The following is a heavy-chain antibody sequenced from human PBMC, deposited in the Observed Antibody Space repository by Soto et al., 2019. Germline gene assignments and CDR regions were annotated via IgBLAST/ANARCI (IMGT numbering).Heavy chain of an antibody. CDR3: ATWREREHAYDV. CDR2: LYDLDGS. Sequence: GGSLRLSCAAFGFTISGKKYVAWVRQAPGKGLEWVFALYDLDGSFYAASVKGRFTTSSDSSKTTVYLQMNDLRPDDTTVYYCATWREREHAYDVWGQGTTVTVSS. J-gene: IGHJ3*01. V-gene: IGHV3-53*01. D-gene: IGHD1-1*01. CDR1: GFTISGKKY.